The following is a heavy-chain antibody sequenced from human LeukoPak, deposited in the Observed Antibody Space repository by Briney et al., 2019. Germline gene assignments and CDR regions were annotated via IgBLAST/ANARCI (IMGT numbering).Heavy chain of an antibody. CDR3: VRGDYSSGWHLDY. D-gene: IGHD6-19*01. Sequence: SEPLSLTCAVSGGSISSSNWRSWLRQPPGKGLEWIGEIYHSGSTNCNPSLKSRVTMSVDKSKNQFSLKLSSVTAADTAVFYCVRGDYSSGWHLDYWGQGTLVTVSS. CDR2: IYHSGST. V-gene: IGHV4-4*02. J-gene: IGHJ4*02. CDR1: GGSISSSNW.